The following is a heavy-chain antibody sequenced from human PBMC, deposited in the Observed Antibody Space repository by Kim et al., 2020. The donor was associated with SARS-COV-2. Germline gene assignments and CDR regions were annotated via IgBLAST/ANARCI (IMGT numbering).Heavy chain of an antibody. J-gene: IGHJ5*02. Sequence: SETLSLTCSVSGGSISSHYWSWIRRPPGEGLELIGYIYFTGSTNYNPSLKSRVTISVDTSKNQFFLKVTSVTAADTAVYYCARGPSGRRFDPRGQGTPVT. CDR2: IYFTGST. CDR3: ARGPSGRRFDP. V-gene: IGHV4-59*11. CDR1: GGSISSHY. D-gene: IGHD6-19*01.